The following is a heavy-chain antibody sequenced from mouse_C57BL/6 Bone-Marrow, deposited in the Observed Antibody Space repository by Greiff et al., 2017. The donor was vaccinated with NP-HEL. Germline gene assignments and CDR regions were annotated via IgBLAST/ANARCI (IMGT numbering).Heavy chain of an antibody. V-gene: IGHV5-4*01. CDR1: GFTFSSYA. D-gene: IGHD1-1*01. CDR2: ISDGGSYT. J-gene: IGHJ4*01. Sequence: EVQLVESGGGLVKPGGSLKLSCAASGFTFSSYAMSWVRQTPEKRLEWVATISDGGSYTYYPDNVKGRFTISRDNVKNNLYLQMSHLKSEDTAMYYCARALLLRWPSMDYWGQGTSVTVSS. CDR3: ARALLLRWPSMDY.